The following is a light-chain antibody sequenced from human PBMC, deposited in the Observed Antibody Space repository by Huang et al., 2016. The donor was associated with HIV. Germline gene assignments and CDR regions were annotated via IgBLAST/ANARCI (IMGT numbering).Light chain of an antibody. CDR1: QNVRSS. J-gene: IGKJ2*01. V-gene: IGKV3-15*01. CDR2: GAS. CDR3: QQYENWPPEYT. Sequence: EIVLTQSPAILSVSPGERATLSCRASQNVRSSFAWYQQRPGQPPWLLISGASPRGTGIPARFSGSGSGTEFTLTISSLQSEDFAVYYCQQYENWPPEYTFGQGTKLEL.